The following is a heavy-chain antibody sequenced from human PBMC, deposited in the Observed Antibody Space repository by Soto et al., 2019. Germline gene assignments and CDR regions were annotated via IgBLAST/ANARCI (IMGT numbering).Heavy chain of an antibody. Sequence: HPGGSLRLSCAASGFTFSSYAMSWVRQAPGKGLEWVSAISGSGGSTYYADSVKGRFTISRDNSKNTLYLQMNSLRAEDTAVYYCAKPPLTMYGWLAPFDYWGQGTLVTVSS. J-gene: IGHJ4*02. V-gene: IGHV3-23*01. D-gene: IGHD2-8*02. CDR3: AKPPLTMYGWLAPFDY. CDR2: ISGSGGST. CDR1: GFTFSSYA.